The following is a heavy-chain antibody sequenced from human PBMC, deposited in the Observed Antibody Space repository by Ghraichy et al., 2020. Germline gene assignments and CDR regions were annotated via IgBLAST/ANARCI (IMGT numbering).Heavy chain of an antibody. CDR1: GGTFSSYA. J-gene: IGHJ6*02. CDR2: IIPIFGTA. Sequence: SVKVSCKASGGTFSSYAISWVRQAPGQGLEWMGGIIPIFGTANYAQKFQGRVTITADESTSTAYMELSSLRSEDTAVYYCASSAQRGYSGYDYPHCYYYYGMDVWGQGTTVTVSS. CDR3: ASSAQRGYSGYDYPHCYYYYGMDV. V-gene: IGHV1-69*13. D-gene: IGHD5-12*01.